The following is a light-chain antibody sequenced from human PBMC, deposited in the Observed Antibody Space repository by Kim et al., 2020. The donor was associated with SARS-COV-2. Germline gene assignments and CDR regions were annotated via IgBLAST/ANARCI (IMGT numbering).Light chain of an antibody. Sequence: ASVGDSVTITCRACQVIATYLSCYQQKPWKPPNLLIYSTSTLQTGLPSRFSGGVSVTYFTLTISGLQPEDFATYYCQHSYNNPITFGQGAR. CDR2: STS. CDR1: QVIATY. CDR3: QHSYNNPIT. J-gene: IGKJ5*01. V-gene: IGKV1-39*01.